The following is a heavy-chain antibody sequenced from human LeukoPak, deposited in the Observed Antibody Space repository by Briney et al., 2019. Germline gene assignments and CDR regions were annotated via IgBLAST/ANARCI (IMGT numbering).Heavy chain of an antibody. D-gene: IGHD1-26*01. CDR1: GFTFSSYA. CDR3: ARDSSGSSFDP. Sequence: GRSLRLSCAASGFTFSSYAMHWVRQAPGKGLEWVAVISYDGSNKYYADSVKGRFTISRDNSKNTLYLQMNSLRAEDTAVYYCARDSSGSSFDPWGQGTLVTVSS. CDR2: ISYDGSNK. J-gene: IGHJ5*02. V-gene: IGHV3-30-3*01.